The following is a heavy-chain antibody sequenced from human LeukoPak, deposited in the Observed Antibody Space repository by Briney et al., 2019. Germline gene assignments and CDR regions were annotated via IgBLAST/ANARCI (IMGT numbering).Heavy chain of an antibody. D-gene: IGHD3-10*02. CDR1: GFTLSSYS. Sequence: PGGSLRLSRAVSGFTLSSYSMNWVRQAPGKGLEWVSYISSSGSTIYYADSVKGRFTISRGNAKNSLYLQMNSLRAEDTAVYYCAELGITMIGGVWGKGTTVTISS. J-gene: IGHJ6*04. CDR2: ISSSGSTI. V-gene: IGHV3-48*04. CDR3: AELGITMIGGV.